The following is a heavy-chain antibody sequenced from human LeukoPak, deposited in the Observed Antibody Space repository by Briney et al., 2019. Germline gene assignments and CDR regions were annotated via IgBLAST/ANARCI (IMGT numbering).Heavy chain of an antibody. V-gene: IGHV3-15*01. CDR1: GFTFSNAW. CDR3: TTDPPTYSSGWTGWAPDY. Sequence: PGGSLRLSCAASGFTFSNAWMSWVRQAPGKGLEWVGRIKSKTDGGTTDYAAPVKGRFTISRDDSKNTLYLQMNSLKTEDTAVYYCTTDPPTYSSGWTGWAPDYWGQGTLVTVSS. D-gene: IGHD6-19*01. CDR2: IKSKTDGGTT. J-gene: IGHJ4*02.